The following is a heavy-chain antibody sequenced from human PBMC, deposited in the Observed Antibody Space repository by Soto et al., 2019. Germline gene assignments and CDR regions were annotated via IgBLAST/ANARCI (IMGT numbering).Heavy chain of an antibody. CDR1: GFTFSDYY. J-gene: IGHJ4*02. CDR2: ISSSDSMI. CDR3: ARDLGYYDSSGYFDY. D-gene: IGHD3-22*01. V-gene: IGHV3-11*01. Sequence: GGSLSLSCASSGFTFSDYYMSWIRQAPGKGLEGGSYISSSDSMIYYADSVKGRFTISRDNAKNSLYLQMNSLRAEDMAVYYCARDLGYYDSSGYFDYWGQGTLVTVSS.